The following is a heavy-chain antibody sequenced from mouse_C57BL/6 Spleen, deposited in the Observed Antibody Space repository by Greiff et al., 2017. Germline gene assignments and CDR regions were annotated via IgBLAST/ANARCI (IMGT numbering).Heavy chain of an antibody. D-gene: IGHD1-1*01. CDR3: ASTIYYSVSSPLFES. Sequence: EVKLMESGPGLVKPSQSLSLTCSVTGYSITRGYYWNWIRQFPGNKLEWMGYISYDGSNNYNPSLKNRISITRDTSKNQLFLKLNSVTTEDTATDYCASTIYYSVSSPLFESWGQGTTLTVSS. CDR2: ISYDGSN. CDR1: GYSITRGYY. V-gene: IGHV3-6*01. J-gene: IGHJ2*01.